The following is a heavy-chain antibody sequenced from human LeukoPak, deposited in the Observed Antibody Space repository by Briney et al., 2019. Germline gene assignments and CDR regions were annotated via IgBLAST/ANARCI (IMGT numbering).Heavy chain of an antibody. V-gene: IGHV1-24*01. CDR1: GGTFSSYA. J-gene: IGHJ4*02. CDR2: FDPEDGET. Sequence: ASVKVSCKASGGTFSSYAISWVRQAPGQGLEWMGGFDPEDGETIYAQKFQGRVTMTEDTSTDTAYMELSSLRSEDTAVYYCAPQVVVAPFDYWGQGTLVTVSS. CDR3: APQVVVAPFDY. D-gene: IGHD2-15*01.